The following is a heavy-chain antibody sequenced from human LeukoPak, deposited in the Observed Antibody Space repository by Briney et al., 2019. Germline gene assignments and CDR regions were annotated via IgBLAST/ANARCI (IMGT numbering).Heavy chain of an antibody. Sequence: SVKVSCKASGYTFTGYYTHWVRQAPGQGLEWMGWINTNSGGTKYAQKFQGRVTMTRDTSISTAYMELRSLRSDDTAVYYCARDERRLGESHYFDYWGQGALVTVSS. CDR2: INTNSGGT. CDR3: ARDERRLGESHYFDY. V-gene: IGHV1-2*02. D-gene: IGHD3-10*01. J-gene: IGHJ4*02. CDR1: GYTFTGYY.